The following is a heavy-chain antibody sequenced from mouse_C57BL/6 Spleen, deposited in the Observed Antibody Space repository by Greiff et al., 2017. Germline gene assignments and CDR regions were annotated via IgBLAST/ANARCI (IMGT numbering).Heavy chain of an antibody. CDR2: FYPGSGSI. J-gene: IGHJ3*01. CDR3: ARHEETYDYDPAWFAY. D-gene: IGHD2-4*01. CDR1: GYTFTEYT. Sequence: VQLQQSGAELVKPGASVKLSCEASGYTFTEYTIHWVKQRSGQGLEWIGWFYPGSGSIKYNEKFKDKATLTADKSSSTVYMELSRLTSEDSAVYFCARHEETYDYDPAWFAYWGEGTLVTVSA. V-gene: IGHV1-62-2*01.